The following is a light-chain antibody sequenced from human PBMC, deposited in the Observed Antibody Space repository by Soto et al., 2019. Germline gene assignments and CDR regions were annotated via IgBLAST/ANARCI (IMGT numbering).Light chain of an antibody. Sequence: DVMMTQSPLSLPVTLGQPASISCRSSQSLVHSDGSTYLNWFQQRPGQSPRRLIYKVSNRDSGVPDRFSGSGSGTDFTLKISRVEADDVGIYFCMQGTNWPPYTFGQGTKLEIK. CDR1: QSLVHSDGSTY. V-gene: IGKV2-30*02. CDR2: KVS. CDR3: MQGTNWPPYT. J-gene: IGKJ2*01.